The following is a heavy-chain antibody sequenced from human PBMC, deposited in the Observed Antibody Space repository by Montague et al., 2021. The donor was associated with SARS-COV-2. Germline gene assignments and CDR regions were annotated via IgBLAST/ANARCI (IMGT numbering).Heavy chain of an antibody. CDR1: GGSISSYY. CDR3: ARALYRSGGSCYPNWFDP. CDR2: IYYSGST. V-gene: IGHV4-59*01. D-gene: IGHD2-15*01. Sequence: SETLSLTCTVSGGSISSYYWSWIRQPPGKGLEWIGYIYYSGSTNYNPSLKSRVTISVGTSKNQFSLKLSSVTAADTAVYYCARALYRSGGSCYPNWFDPWGQGTLVTVSS. J-gene: IGHJ5*02.